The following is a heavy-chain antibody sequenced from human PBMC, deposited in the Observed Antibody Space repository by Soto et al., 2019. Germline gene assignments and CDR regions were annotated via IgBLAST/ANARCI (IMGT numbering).Heavy chain of an antibody. CDR2: ISGSGGNT. V-gene: IGHV3-23*01. CDR3: AKDSFINLRGYDSY. D-gene: IGHD5-12*01. CDR1: GFTFSSYA. J-gene: IGHJ4*02. Sequence: GGSLRLSCAASGFTFSSYAMSWVRQAPGKGLEWVSTISGSGGNTDYADSVKGRFTISRDNSKNTLYLQMNSLRAEDTAVYYCAKDSFINLRGYDSYWGQGTLVTVSS.